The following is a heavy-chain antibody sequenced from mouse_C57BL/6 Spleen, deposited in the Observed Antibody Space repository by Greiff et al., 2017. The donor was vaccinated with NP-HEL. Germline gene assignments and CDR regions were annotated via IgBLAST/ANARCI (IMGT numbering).Heavy chain of an antibody. Sequence: QVQLKQPGAELVMPGASVKLSCKASGYTFTSYWMHWVKQRPGQGLEWIGEIDPSDSYTNYNQKFKGKSTLTVDKSSSTADMQLSSLTSEDSAVYYCARSGSSYGYAMDYWGQGTSVTVSS. V-gene: IGHV1-69*01. CDR1: GYTFTSYW. D-gene: IGHD1-1*01. CDR2: IDPSDSYT. CDR3: ARSGSSYGYAMDY. J-gene: IGHJ4*01.